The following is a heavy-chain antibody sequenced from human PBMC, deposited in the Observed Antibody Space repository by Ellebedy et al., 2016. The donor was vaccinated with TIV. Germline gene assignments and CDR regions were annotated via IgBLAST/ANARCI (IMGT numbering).Heavy chain of an antibody. V-gene: IGHV3-23*01. Sequence: PGGSLRLSCAASGLTFSSHAMSWVRQAPGKGLEWVSSITESGGNTYYADSVTGRFTISRDNSKDTLYLQMNSLRAEDTAIYYCTTARIQLWSFGPYSAMDVWGRGTTVTVSS. D-gene: IGHD5-18*01. CDR3: TTARIQLWSFGPYSAMDV. CDR1: GLTFSSHA. CDR2: ITESGGNT. J-gene: IGHJ6*02.